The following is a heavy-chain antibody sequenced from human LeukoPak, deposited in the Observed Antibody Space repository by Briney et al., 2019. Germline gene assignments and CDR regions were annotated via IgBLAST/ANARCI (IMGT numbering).Heavy chain of an antibody. Sequence: NPSETLSLTCAVSGGSISSSNWWSWVRQPPGKGLEWIGEIYHSGSTNYNPSLKSRVTISVDKSKNQFSLKLSSVTAADTAVHYCARVGRSTSLRRFDPWGQGTLVTVSS. J-gene: IGHJ5*02. CDR1: GGSISSSNW. V-gene: IGHV4-4*02. CDR2: IYHSGST. CDR3: ARVGRSTSLRRFDP. D-gene: IGHD2-2*01.